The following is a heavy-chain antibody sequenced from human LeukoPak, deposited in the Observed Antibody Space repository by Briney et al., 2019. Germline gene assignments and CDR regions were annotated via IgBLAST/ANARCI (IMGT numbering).Heavy chain of an antibody. J-gene: IGHJ3*02. V-gene: IGHV1-18*01. CDR3: ARDAHWELRLDAFDI. CDR2: ISAYNGNT. D-gene: IGHD1-26*01. Sequence: ASVKVSCKASGYTFTSYGISWVRQSPGQGLEWMGWISAYNGNTNYAQKLQGRVTMTTDTSTSTAYMELRSLRSDDTAVYYCARDAHWELRLDAFDIWGQGTMVTVSS. CDR1: GYTFTSYG.